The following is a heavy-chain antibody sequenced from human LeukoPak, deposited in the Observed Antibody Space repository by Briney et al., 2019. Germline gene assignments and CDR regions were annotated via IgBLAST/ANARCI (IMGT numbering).Heavy chain of an antibody. D-gene: IGHD3-22*01. CDR3: ARDRRGYEIDY. Sequence: SETLSLTCAVSGGSISSYYWSWIRQPPGKGLEWIGYIYYSGSTNYNPSLKSRVTISVDTSKNQFSLKLSSVTAADTAVYYCARDRRGYEIDYWGQGTLSPSPQ. CDR1: GGSISSYY. V-gene: IGHV4-59*01. J-gene: IGHJ4*02. CDR2: IYYSGST.